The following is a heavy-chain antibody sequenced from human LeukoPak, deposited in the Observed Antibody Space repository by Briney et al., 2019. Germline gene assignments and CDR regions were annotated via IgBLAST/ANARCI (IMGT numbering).Heavy chain of an antibody. J-gene: IGHJ5*02. CDR3: ARDSTLPYSSSWYAGLWSSWFDP. CDR2: ISYDGSNK. CDR1: GFTFSSYA. Sequence: GRSLRLSCAASGFTFSSYAMHWVRQAPGKGLEWVAVISYDGSNKYYADSVKGRFTISRDNSKNTLYLQVNSLRAEDTAVYYCARDSTLPYSSSWYAGLWSSWFDPWGQGTLVTVSS. V-gene: IGHV3-30-3*01. D-gene: IGHD6-13*01.